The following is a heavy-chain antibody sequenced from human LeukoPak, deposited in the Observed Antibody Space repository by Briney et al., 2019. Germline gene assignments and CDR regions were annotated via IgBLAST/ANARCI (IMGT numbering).Heavy chain of an antibody. CDR1: GFTFGDYA. CDR3: TSFTIFGVVRDFDY. Sequence: GGSLRLSCTASGFTFGDYAMSWFRQAPGKGLEWVGFIRSKAYGGTTEYAASVKGRFTISRDDSKSIAYLQMNSLKTEDTAVYYCTSFTIFGVVRDFDYWGQGTLVTVSS. V-gene: IGHV3-49*03. J-gene: IGHJ4*02. D-gene: IGHD3-3*01. CDR2: IRSKAYGGTT.